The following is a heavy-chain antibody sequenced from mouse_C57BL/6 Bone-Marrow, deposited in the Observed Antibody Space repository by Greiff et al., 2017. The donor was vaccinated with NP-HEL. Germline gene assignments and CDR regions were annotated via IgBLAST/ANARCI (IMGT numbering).Heavy chain of an antibody. D-gene: IGHD2-1*01. CDR2: ISSGSSTI. V-gene: IGHV5-17*01. J-gene: IGHJ4*01. CDR1: GFTFSDYG. Sequence: EVKLMESGGGLVKPGGSLKLSCAASGFTFSDYGMHWVRQAPEKGLEWVAYISSGSSTIYYADTVKGRFTISRDNAKNTLFLQMTSLRSEDTAMYYWERIWRYGNTGDYAMDYWGQGTSVTVSS. CDR3: ERIWRYGNTGDYAMDY.